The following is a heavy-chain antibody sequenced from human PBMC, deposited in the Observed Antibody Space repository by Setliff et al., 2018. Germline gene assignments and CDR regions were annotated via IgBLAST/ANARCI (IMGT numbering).Heavy chain of an antibody. J-gene: IGHJ4*02. CDR3: VRESRSTWYRRDF. CDR1: GGSISRYY. V-gene: IGHV4-4*07. Sequence: SSETLSLTCTVSGGSISRYYWSWIRQPAGKGPEWIGRIDTSGSTTYNPSLQSRVAISVDTSKNYFSLDVNSVTAADTAVYYCVRESRSTWYRRDFWGQGTLVTVSS. D-gene: IGHD6-13*01. CDR2: IDTSGST.